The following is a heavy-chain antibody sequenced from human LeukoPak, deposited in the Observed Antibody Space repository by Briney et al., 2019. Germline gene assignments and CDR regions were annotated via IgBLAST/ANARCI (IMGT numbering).Heavy chain of an antibody. V-gene: IGHV3-33*06. D-gene: IGHD3-22*01. CDR2: IWYDGSNK. CDR3: AKDGGVVVIGDELAY. Sequence: PGGSLRLSCAASGFTFSSYGMHWVRQAPGKGLEWVAVIWYDGSNKYYADSVKGRFTISRDNSKNTLYLQMNSLRAEDTAVYYCAKDGGVVVIGDELAYWGQGTLVTVSS. J-gene: IGHJ4*02. CDR1: GFTFSSYG.